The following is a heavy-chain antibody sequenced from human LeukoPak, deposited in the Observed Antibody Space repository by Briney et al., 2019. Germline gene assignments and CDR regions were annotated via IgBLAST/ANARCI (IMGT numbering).Heavy chain of an antibody. CDR1: GYTFTSYG. J-gene: IGHJ4*02. D-gene: IGHD6-19*01. CDR3: ARGVAGTEMYYFDY. V-gene: IGHV1-18*01. CDR2: ISAHNGKT. Sequence: ASVKVSCKASGYTFTSYGISWVRQAPGQGLEWMGWISAHNGKTNYAQKLQGRVTMTTDTPTSTAYMELRSLRSDDTAVYYCARGVAGTEMYYFDYWGQGTLVTVSS.